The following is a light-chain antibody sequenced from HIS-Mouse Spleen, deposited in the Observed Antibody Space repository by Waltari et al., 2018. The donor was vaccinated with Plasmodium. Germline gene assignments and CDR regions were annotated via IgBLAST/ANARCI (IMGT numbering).Light chain of an antibody. CDR3: QQRTTWPIS. CDR2: DAS. V-gene: IGKV3-11*01. Sequence: EIVLTQSPATLSLSPGERATLSCRASQSVSSYLAWYQQKPGQAPRLLIYDASNRATGIPPRFSASGSVTDFTLTIISLDPEDFSVYYFQQRTTWPISLVQGTRLEI. J-gene: IGKJ5*01. CDR1: QSVSSY.